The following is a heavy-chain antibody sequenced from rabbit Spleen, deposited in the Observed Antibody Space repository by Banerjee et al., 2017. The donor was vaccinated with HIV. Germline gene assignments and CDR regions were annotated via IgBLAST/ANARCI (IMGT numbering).Heavy chain of an antibody. CDR2: IYTGNGKT. D-gene: IGHD8-1*01. V-gene: IGHV1S45*01. CDR1: GFSFSSSYD. Sequence: QEQLVESGGGLVKPGASLTLTCTASGFSFSSSYDICLVRQAPGKGLEWIGCIYTGNGKTYYASWAKGRFTISKSSSTTVTLQMTSLTAADTATYFCARDAGSYDYIDVYFNLWGPGTLVTVS. CDR3: ARDAGSYDYIDVYFNL. J-gene: IGHJ4*01.